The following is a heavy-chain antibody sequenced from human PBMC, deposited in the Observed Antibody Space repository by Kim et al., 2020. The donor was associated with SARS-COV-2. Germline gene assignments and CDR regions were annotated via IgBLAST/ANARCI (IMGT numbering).Heavy chain of an antibody. CDR3: ARIKAGYCSGGSCHDTLYYYYYGMDV. V-gene: IGHV2-70*01. D-gene: IGHD2-15*01. CDR1: GFSLSTSGMC. J-gene: IGHJ6*02. Sequence: SGPTLVNPTQTLTLTCTFSGFSLSTSGMCVSWIRQPPGKALEWLALIDWDDDKYYSTSLKTRLTISKDTSKNQVVLTMTNMDPVDTATYYCARIKAGYCSGGSCHDTLYYYYYGMDVWGQGTTVTVSS. CDR2: IDWDDDK.